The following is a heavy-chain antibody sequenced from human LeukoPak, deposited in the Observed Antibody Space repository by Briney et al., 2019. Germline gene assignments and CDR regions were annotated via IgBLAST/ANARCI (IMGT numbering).Heavy chain of an antibody. V-gene: IGHV4-59*01. D-gene: IGHD3-22*01. CDR3: AREFWYSSGYYGFDY. Sequence: PSETLSLTCTVSGASIRSYSWSWIRQPPGKGLEWVGYIYYSGSHNYNPSLRSRVTISVDTSKNQISLKLSSVTAADTAVYYCAREFWYSSGYYGFDYWGQGTLVTVSS. J-gene: IGHJ4*02. CDR1: GASIRSYS. CDR2: IYYSGSH.